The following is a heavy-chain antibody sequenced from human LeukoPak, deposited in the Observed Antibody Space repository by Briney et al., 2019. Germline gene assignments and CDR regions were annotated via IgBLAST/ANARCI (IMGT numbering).Heavy chain of an antibody. CDR2: IRSKAYGGTT. CDR1: GFTFGDYA. CDR3: TRDAPLYGGTDGL. V-gene: IGHV3-49*03. J-gene: IGHJ2*01. D-gene: IGHD4/OR15-4a*01. Sequence: PGGSLRLSCTASGFTFGDYAMSWFRQAPGKGLEWVGFIRSKAYGGTTEYAASVKGRFTISRDDSKSIAYLQMNSLETEDTAVYYCTRDAPLYGGTDGLWGRGTLVTVSS.